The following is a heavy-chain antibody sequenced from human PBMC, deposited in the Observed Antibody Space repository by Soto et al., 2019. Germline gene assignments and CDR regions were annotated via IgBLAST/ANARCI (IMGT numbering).Heavy chain of an antibody. J-gene: IGHJ6*02. CDR1: GGSISSGGYY. D-gene: IGHD3-10*01. V-gene: IGHV4-31*03. CDR3: ARLLWFGDQWPYYYYGMDV. CDR2: IYYSGST. Sequence: SETLSLTCTVSGGSISSGGYYWSWIRQHPGKGLEWIGYIYYSGSTYYNPSLKSRVTISVDTSKNQFSLKLSSVTAADTAVYYCARLLWFGDQWPYYYYGMDVWGQGTTVTVSS.